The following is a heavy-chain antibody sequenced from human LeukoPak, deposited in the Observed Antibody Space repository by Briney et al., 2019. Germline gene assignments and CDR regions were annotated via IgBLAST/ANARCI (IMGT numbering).Heavy chain of an antibody. CDR2: IRNRANSYIT. CDR3: TRLNYYDGSGYYPDY. D-gene: IGHD3-22*01. CDR1: GFTFSDHH. V-gene: IGHV3-72*01. J-gene: IGHJ4*02. Sequence: GGSLRLSCAAFGFTFSDHHMDWVRQAPGGGLEWVGRIRNRANSYITKYAASVTGRFTISRDDSKNSMFLQMNSLRTEDTAVYYCTRLNYYDGSGYYPDYWGQGTLVTVSS.